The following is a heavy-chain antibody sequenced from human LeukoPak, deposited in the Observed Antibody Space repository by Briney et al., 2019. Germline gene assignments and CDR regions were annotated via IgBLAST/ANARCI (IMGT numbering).Heavy chain of an antibody. J-gene: IGHJ4*02. Sequence: GGSLRLSCAASGFTFSSYEMNWVRQAPGKGLEWVANIKQDGSQKYYVDSVKGRFTISRDNAKNSLFLQMNSLRAEDTAVYYCARVRDYGDYAPHFDYWGQGTLVSVSS. D-gene: IGHD4-17*01. V-gene: IGHV3-7*01. CDR3: ARVRDYGDYAPHFDY. CDR2: IKQDGSQK. CDR1: GFTFSSYE.